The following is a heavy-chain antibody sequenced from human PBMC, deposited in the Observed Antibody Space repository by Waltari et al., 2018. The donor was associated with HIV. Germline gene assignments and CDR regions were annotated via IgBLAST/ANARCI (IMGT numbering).Heavy chain of an antibody. CDR3: AGGSGTFSGSRGRFGP. D-gene: IGHD1-26*01. CDR2: VTHSGIV. V-gene: IGHV4-34*01. CDR1: GGSVDREY. J-gene: IGHJ5*02. Sequence: QQWGAGLLKPSETLSLTCAIYGGSVDREYWSWLRQSPGKRLEWIGEVTHSGIVNYNPSLRSRVSIFEDSSKNQFSLNVTSMTAADTAVYYCAGGSGTFSGSRGRFGPWGQGTLVIVST.